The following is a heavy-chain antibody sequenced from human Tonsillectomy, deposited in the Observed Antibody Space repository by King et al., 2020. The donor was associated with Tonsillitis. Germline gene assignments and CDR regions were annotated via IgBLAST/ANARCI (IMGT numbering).Heavy chain of an antibody. CDR3: ARALRTYTDPTMIQGY. J-gene: IGHJ4*02. Sequence: QLVQSGAEVKKPGASVEVSCKASGYTFTNYYMHWVRQAPGQGLEWMGIINPSGGSTSFAHTFQGRVTMTRDTSTSTVYMELSSLRSEDTAVYYCARALRTYTDPTMIQGYWGQGTLVTVSS. V-gene: IGHV1-46*03. D-gene: IGHD3-22*01. CDR1: GYTFTNYY. CDR2: INPSGGST.